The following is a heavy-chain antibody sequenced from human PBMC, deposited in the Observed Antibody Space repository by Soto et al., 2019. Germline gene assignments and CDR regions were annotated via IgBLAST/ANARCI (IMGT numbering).Heavy chain of an antibody. V-gene: IGHV3-23*01. CDR2: TSVTGDT. CDR1: GFTFSSYA. CDR3: AKSLNTATSFDY. Sequence: GSLRLSCAASGFTFSSYAMNWVRQAPGKGPEWVSLTSVTGDTYYADSVKGRFTISRDNSKNTLFLQMNSLRAEDTAVYYCAKSLNTATSFDYWGQGTLVTVSS. J-gene: IGHJ4*02.